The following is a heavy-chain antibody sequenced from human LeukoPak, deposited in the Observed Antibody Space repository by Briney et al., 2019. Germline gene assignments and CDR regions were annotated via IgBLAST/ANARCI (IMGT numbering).Heavy chain of an antibody. CDR1: GFTFDDYA. Sequence: GGSLRLSCAASGFTFDDYAMHWVRQAPGKGLEWVSLISGDGGSTYYADSVKGRFTISRDNSKNSLYLQMNSLRTEDTALYYCAKDIFRDGYNDYFDYWGQGTLVTVSS. D-gene: IGHD5-24*01. CDR3: AKDIFRDGYNDYFDY. CDR2: ISGDGGST. J-gene: IGHJ4*02. V-gene: IGHV3-43*02.